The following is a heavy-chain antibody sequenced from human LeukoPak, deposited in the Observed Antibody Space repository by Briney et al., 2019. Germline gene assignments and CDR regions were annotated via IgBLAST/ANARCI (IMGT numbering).Heavy chain of an antibody. CDR2: MNGDGTSI. J-gene: IGHJ4*02. V-gene: IGHV3-74*01. CDR1: GFXFRSFW. D-gene: IGHD4-23*01. Sequence: PGGSLRLSCAASGFXFRSFWIHWVRQDPGKGRVWLSHMNGDGTSISYAGSVKGRFTISRDNANNTLYLQMNSLRAEDTAVYYCARTIQGYGGNSFDYWGQGTLVTVSS. CDR3: ARTIQGYGGNSFDY.